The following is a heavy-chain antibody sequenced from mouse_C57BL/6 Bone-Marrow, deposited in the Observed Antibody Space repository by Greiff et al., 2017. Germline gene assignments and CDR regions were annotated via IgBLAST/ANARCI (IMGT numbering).Heavy chain of an antibody. J-gene: IGHJ3*01. CDR1: GYSITSDY. D-gene: IGHD2-2*01. CDR3: ARSSSLYGYDGGFAY. Sequence: EVKLMESGPGLAKPSQTLSLTCSVTGYSITSDYWNWIRKFPGNKLEYMGYISYSGSTYYNPSLKSRISITRDTSKNQYYLQLNSVTTEDTATYYCARSSSLYGYDGGFAYWGQGTLVTVSA. CDR2: ISYSGST. V-gene: IGHV3-8*01.